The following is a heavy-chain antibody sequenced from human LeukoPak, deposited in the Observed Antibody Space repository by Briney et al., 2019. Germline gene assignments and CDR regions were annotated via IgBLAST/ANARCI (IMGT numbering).Heavy chain of an antibody. CDR2: ISYDGSNK. D-gene: IGHD3-10*01. V-gene: IGHV3-30*03. CDR1: GFTFSSYG. J-gene: IGHJ4*02. CDR3: AFGEERWSGDY. Sequence: GGSLRLSCAASGFTFSSYGMHWVRQAPGKGLEWVAVISYDGSNKYYADSVKGRFTISRDNSKNTLYLQMNSLRAEDTAVNYCAFGEERWSGDYWGQGTLVTVSS.